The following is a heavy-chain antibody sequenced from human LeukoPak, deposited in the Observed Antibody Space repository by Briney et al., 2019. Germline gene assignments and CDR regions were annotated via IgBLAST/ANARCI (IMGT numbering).Heavy chain of an antibody. Sequence: SETLSLTCTVSGGSISNKYWSWIRQPPGKGLEWIGYIYYSGSTNYNPSLKSRVTISVDTSKNQFSLKLSSVTAADTAVYYCASLRYSGSYYLDYWGQGTLVTVSS. CDR2: IYYSGST. CDR1: GGSISNKY. J-gene: IGHJ4*02. V-gene: IGHV4-59*08. CDR3: ASLRYSGSYYLDY. D-gene: IGHD1-26*01.